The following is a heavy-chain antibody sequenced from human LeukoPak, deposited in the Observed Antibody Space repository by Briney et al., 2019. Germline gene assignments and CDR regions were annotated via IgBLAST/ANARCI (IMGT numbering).Heavy chain of an antibody. CDR1: GVSISSYY. CDR2: VYYTGST. V-gene: IGHV4-59*01. Sequence: SETLSLTCTGSGVSISSYYWSWIRQPPGKGLEWIGNVYYTGSTNYNPSLKSRVTISVDTSKNQFSLKLSSVTAADTAVYYCAREGYGGYGPGTFDYWGQGTLVAVSS. D-gene: IGHD5-12*01. J-gene: IGHJ4*02. CDR3: AREGYGGYGPGTFDY.